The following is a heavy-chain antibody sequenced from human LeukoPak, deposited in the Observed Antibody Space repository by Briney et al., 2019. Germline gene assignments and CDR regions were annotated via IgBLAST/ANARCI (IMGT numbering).Heavy chain of an antibody. CDR1: GGSVSTYC. D-gene: IGHD2-15*01. J-gene: IGHJ4*02. Sequence: SETLSRTCTVSGGSVSTYCWNWIRQPPGKGLEWIGYIYYSGSTNYNPSLKSRLTISVDTSNNQFSLKLSSVTAADTAVYYCASTSGYCSGGNCYSAFDYWGQGTLVTVSS. V-gene: IGHV4-59*02. CDR3: ASTSGYCSGGNCYSAFDY. CDR2: IYYSGST.